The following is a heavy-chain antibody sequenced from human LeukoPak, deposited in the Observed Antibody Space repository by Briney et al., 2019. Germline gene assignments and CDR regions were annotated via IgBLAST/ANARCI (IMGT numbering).Heavy chain of an antibody. CDR3: AREGFMITFGGVIGFDY. V-gene: IGHV4-39*07. J-gene: IGHJ4*02. CDR1: GGSISSSYSY. CDR2: IYYSGST. Sequence: SETLSLTCTVSGGSISSSYSYWGWIRQPPGKGLEWIGNIYYSGSTYYNPSLKSRVTISVDTSKNQFSLKLSSVTAADTAVYYCAREGFMITFGGVIGFDYWGQGTLVTVSS. D-gene: IGHD3-16*02.